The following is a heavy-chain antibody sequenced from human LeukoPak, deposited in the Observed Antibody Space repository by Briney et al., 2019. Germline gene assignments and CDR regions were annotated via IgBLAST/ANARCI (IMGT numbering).Heavy chain of an antibody. J-gene: IGHJ5*02. V-gene: IGHV1-2*02. CDR3: ARDLIIGNRFDP. CDR2: INPNSGGT. CDR1: GGTFSSYA. Sequence: ASVKVSCKASGGTFSSYAISWVRQAPGQGLEWMGGINPNSGGTNYAQKFQGRVTMTRDTSISTAYMELSRLRSDDTAVYYCARDLIIGNRFDPWGQGTLVTVSS. D-gene: IGHD2/OR15-2a*01.